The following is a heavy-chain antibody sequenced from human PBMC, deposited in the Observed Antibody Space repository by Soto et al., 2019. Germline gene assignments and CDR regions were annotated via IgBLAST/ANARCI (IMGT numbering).Heavy chain of an antibody. D-gene: IGHD6-6*01. Sequence: GGSLRLSCAASGFTFTTYGMSWVRQAPGKGLEWVLAISGSGGDTFYADSVKGRFTISRDNSKNTLYLQMNSLRTDDTAIYFCAKQGTSSFFDYWGQGTLVTVSS. J-gene: IGHJ4*02. CDR3: AKQGTSSFFDY. CDR1: GFTFTTYG. V-gene: IGHV3-23*01. CDR2: ISGSGGDT.